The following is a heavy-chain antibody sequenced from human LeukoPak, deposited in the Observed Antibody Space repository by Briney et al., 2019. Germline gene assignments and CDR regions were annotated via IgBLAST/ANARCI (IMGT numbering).Heavy chain of an antibody. CDR1: GGSFSGYY. Sequence: SETLSLTCAVYGGSFSGYYWSWIRQPPGKGLEWIGEINHSGSTNYNPSLKSRVTISVDTSKNQFSLKLSSVTAADTAVYYCARGLVRGVIPPVRRWFDPWGQGTLVTVSS. D-gene: IGHD3-10*01. J-gene: IGHJ5*02. CDR2: INHSGST. CDR3: ARGLVRGVIPPVRRWFDP. V-gene: IGHV4-34*01.